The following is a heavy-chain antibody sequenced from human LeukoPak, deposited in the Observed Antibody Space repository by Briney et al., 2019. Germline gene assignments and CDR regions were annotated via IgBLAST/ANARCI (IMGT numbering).Heavy chain of an antibody. D-gene: IGHD6-19*01. V-gene: IGHV3-64*01. CDR1: GFTFSSYA. CDR2: ISRNGGST. J-gene: IGHJ5*02. Sequence: GGSLRLSCVASGFTFSSYAMHWARQAPGKGLEYLSAISRNGGSTYYANSVKGRFTISRDNSKNTLYLQMGSLRAEDMAVYYCARGVADGFDPWGQGTLVTVSP. CDR3: ARGVADGFDP.